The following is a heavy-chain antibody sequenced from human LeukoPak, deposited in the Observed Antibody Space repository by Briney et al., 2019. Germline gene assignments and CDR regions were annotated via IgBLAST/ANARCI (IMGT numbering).Heavy chain of an antibody. CDR1: GFTFSSYS. CDR2: ISSSSSYI. V-gene: IGHV3-21*01. J-gene: IGHJ4*02. D-gene: IGHD3-10*01. Sequence: GGSLRLSCAGSGFTFSSYSMNWVRQAPGKGLEWVSCISSSSSYIYYADSVKGRFTISRDNAKNSLYLQMNSLRAEDTAVYYCARGRRGSEYYYGSGVDAQFDYWGQGTLVTVSS. CDR3: ARGRRGSEYYYGSGVDAQFDY.